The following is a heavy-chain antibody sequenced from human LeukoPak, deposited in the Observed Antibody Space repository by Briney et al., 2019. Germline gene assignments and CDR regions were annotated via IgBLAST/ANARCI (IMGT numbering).Heavy chain of an antibody. CDR1: GGSISTTSYY. D-gene: IGHD3-22*01. V-gene: IGHV4-39*07. CDR2: IYHSGST. Sequence: SETLSLTCTVSGGSISTTSYYWGWIRQPPGKGLERIGSIYHSGSTYYNPSLKSRVTISVDTSKNQFSLKLSSVTAADTAVYYCAREGYYYDSSGYPRAFDIWGQGTMVTVSS. CDR3: AREGYYYDSSGYPRAFDI. J-gene: IGHJ3*02.